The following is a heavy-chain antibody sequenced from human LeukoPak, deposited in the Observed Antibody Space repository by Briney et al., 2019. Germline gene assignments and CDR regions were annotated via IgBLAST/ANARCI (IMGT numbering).Heavy chain of an antibody. CDR2: IYYSGST. CDR3: ARHSKNTRNHDY. CDR1: GFTFSSYW. J-gene: IGHJ4*02. V-gene: IGHV4-39*07. D-gene: IGHD1-14*01. Sequence: GSLRLSCAASGFTFSSYWMRWVRQPPGKGLEWIGSIYYSGSTYYNPSLKSRVTISVDTSKNQFSLKLSSVTAADTAVYYCARHSKNTRNHDYWGQGTLVTVSS.